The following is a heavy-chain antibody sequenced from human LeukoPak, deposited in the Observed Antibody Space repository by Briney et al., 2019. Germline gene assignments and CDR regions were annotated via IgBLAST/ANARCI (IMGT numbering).Heavy chain of an antibody. J-gene: IGHJ4*02. CDR2: IYTSGST. CDR3: ARVFRDYGSGSYYIDY. Sequence: SETLSLTCTVSGGSISSGSYYWSWIRQPAGKGLEWIGRIYTSGSTNYNPSLKSRVTISVDTSKNQFSLKLSSVTAADTAVYYCARVFRDYGSGSYYIDYWGQGTLVTVFS. D-gene: IGHD3-10*01. CDR1: GGSISSGSYY. V-gene: IGHV4-61*02.